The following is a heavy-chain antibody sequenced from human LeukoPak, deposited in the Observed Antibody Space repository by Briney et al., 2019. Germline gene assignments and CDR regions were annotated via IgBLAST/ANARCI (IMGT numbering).Heavy chain of an antibody. CDR2: ISWDGGST. CDR1: GFTFDDYT. D-gene: IGHD5-18*01. V-gene: IGHV3-43*01. CDR3: ARDGYSFGHDFDY. Sequence: GGSLRLSCAASGFTFDDYTMHWVRQAPGKGLEWVSLISWDGGSTYYADSVKGRFTISRDNSKNSLYLQMNSLRAEDTAVYYCARDGYSFGHDFDYWGQGTLVTVSS. J-gene: IGHJ4*02.